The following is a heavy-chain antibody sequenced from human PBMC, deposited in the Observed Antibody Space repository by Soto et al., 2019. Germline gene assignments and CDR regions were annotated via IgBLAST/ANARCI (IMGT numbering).Heavy chain of an antibody. CDR3: ARRDSGGFFRFFDS. D-gene: IGHD2-15*01. CDR2: TGSGTGPG. V-gene: IGHV1-69*06. Sequence: QVQLVQSGTEVKKPGSSVKVSCKTSGGSLSTNPISWVRQAPGQGLEWMGGTGSGTGPGNHAQKFQGRLTVTADKSTGTVYMELTNLSSEDTAVHYCARRDSGGFFRFFDSWGQGTLVNVSS. J-gene: IGHJ4*02. CDR1: GGSLSTNP.